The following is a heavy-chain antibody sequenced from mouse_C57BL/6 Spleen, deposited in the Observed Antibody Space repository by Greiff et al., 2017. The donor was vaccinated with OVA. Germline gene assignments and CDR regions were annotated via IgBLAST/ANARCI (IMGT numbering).Heavy chain of an antibody. CDR3: AGGSGYYAMDY. CDR2: IHPNSGSI. Sequence: QVQLQQPGAELVMPGDSVKLSCKASGYTFTSYWMHWVKQRTGQGLEWMGRIHPNSGSINYNEKFKSKATLTVDKSSSTAYMQLSSLTSEDSAVYCCAGGSGYYAMDYWDQGTSFTVSS. J-gene: IGHJ4*01. V-gene: IGHV1-64*01. CDR1: GYTFTSYW.